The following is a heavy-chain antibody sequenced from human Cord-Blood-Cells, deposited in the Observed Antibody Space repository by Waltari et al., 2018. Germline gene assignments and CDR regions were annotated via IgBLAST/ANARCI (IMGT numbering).Heavy chain of an antibody. J-gene: IGHJ3*02. CDR2: LYHSGST. V-gene: IGHV4-4*02. Sequence: QDQLQESRPGLVKPSGTLSLTCAGSGGSISSSNWRSSVRQPPVKGLEWIGELYHSGSTNYNPSLKSRVTISVDKSKTQFSRKLSAVTAADTAVYYCARGFGYYYGSGSYLGAFDIWGQGTMVTVSS. CDR3: ARGFGYYYGSGSYLGAFDI. CDR1: GGSISSSNW. D-gene: IGHD3-10*01.